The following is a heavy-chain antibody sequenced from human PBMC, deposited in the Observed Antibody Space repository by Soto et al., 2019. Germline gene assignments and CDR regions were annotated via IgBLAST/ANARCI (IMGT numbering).Heavy chain of an antibody. CDR3: ARLGSSSCFDP. D-gene: IGHD6-13*01. V-gene: IGHV4-39*01. CDR2: IYYSVST. J-gene: IGHJ5*02. CDR1: GGSISSSSYY. Sequence: QLQLQESGPGLVKPSETLSLTCTVSGGSISSSSYYWGWIRQPPGKGLEWIGSIYYSVSTYYNPSHKSRDNIPVDTAKNQFSLKLSSVTAADTAVYYCARLGSSSCFDPWGQGTLVTVSS.